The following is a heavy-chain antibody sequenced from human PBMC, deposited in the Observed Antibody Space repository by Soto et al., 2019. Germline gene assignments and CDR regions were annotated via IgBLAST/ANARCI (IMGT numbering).Heavy chain of an antibody. CDR3: GRREAAGVFYYGMEV. CDR1: GYSFTSYW. V-gene: IGHV5-51*01. D-gene: IGHD6-13*01. J-gene: IGHJ6*02. CDR2: IYPGDSDT. Sequence: GAALKISCKGSGYSFTSYWIGWVRQMPGKGLEWMGIIYPGDSDTRYSPSFQGQVTISADKSISTAYLQWSSLKASDTALYYCGRREAAGVFYYGMEVWRQGTTVATSS.